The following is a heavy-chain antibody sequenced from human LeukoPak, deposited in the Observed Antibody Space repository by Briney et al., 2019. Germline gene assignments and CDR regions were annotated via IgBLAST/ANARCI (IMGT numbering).Heavy chain of an antibody. CDR3: TSPAGPDDAFDI. J-gene: IGHJ3*02. CDR2: ISPKSGGT. CDR1: GYTFTSYY. Sequence: GASVKVSCKASGYTFTSYYMHWVRQAPGQGLEWMGWISPKSGGTKYAQKFQGRVTMTRDTSISTAYMELSRLRSDDTAVYYCTSPAGPDDAFDIWGQGTMVTVSS. V-gene: IGHV1-2*02.